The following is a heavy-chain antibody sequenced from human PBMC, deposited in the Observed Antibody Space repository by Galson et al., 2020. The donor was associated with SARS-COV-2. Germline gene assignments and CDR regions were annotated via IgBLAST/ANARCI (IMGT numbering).Heavy chain of an antibody. CDR2: IYPADSHV. J-gene: IGHJ4*02. CDR3: ARPRTITVLQGVIVPEYFDS. D-gene: IGHD3-10*01. V-gene: IGHV5-51*01. Sequence: GESLKISCRASGYTFTSYWIGWVRQTPGKGLEWMGIIYPADSHVTYSPSFQGQVTISADKSSSTAYLQWNSLKASDTALYFCARPRTITVLQGVIVPEYFDSWGQGALVTVSS. CDR1: GYTFTSYW.